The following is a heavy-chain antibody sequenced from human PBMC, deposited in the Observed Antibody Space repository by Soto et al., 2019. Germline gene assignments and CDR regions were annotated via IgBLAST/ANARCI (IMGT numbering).Heavy chain of an antibody. CDR1: GGSFSGYY. D-gene: IGHD6-6*01. V-gene: IGHV4-34*01. CDR2: INHSGST. CDR3: ARGPKRIEGRRIAARPPAGWFDP. Sequence: SETLSLTCAVYGGSFSGYYWSWIRQPPGKGLEWIGEINHSGSTNYNPSLKSRVTISVDTSKNQFSLKLSSVTAADTAVYYCARGPKRIEGRRIAARPPAGWFDPWGQGTLVTVSS. J-gene: IGHJ5*02.